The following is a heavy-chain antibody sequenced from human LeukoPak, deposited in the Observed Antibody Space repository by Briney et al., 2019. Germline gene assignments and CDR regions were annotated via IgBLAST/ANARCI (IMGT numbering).Heavy chain of an antibody. D-gene: IGHD2-2*02. CDR3: ARAYCSGTSCYNRPYYYYMDV. CDR1: GLTLSTYS. Sequence: SGGSLRLSCGASGLTLSTYSMNWVRQAPGKGLEWVANVKQDGNEKYYVDSLKGRFTISRDNAKNSLYLQMNSLRAEDTAVYYCARAYCSGTSCYNRPYYYYMDVWGKGTTVTVSS. J-gene: IGHJ6*03. V-gene: IGHV3-7*01. CDR2: VKQDGNEK.